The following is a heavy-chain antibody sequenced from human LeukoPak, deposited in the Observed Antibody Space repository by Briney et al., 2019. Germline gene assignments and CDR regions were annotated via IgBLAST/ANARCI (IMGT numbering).Heavy chain of an antibody. CDR3: ARSVTIFGVVYGYYFDY. V-gene: IGHV4-4*07. Sequence: SETLSLTCTVSGGSISSYYWSWIRQPAGKGLEWIGRIYTSGSTNYNPSLKSRVTMSVDTSKNQFSLKLSSVTAADTAVYYCARSVTIFGVVYGYYFDYWGQGTLITVSS. CDR1: GGSISSYY. CDR2: IYTSGST. J-gene: IGHJ4*02. D-gene: IGHD3-3*01.